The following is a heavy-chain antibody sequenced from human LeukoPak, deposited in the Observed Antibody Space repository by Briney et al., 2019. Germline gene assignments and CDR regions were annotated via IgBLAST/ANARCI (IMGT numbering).Heavy chain of an antibody. D-gene: IGHD3-10*01. J-gene: IGHJ4*02. V-gene: IGHV3-74*03. Sequence: PGGSLRLSCAASGFTFSSYWMHWVRQAPGKGLVWVSRINSDGSSTTYADSVKGRFAISRDNAKNTLFLQMNSLRGEDTAVYYCARARYGSGGHFFDFWGQGALVTVSS. CDR3: ARARYGSGGHFFDF. CDR2: INSDGSST. CDR1: GFTFSSYW.